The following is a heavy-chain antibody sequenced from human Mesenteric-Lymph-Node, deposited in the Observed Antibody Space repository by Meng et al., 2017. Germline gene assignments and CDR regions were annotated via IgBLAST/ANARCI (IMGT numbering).Heavy chain of an antibody. V-gene: IGHV1-18*01. CDR2: ISPYNANT. CDR3: ARSSDYSNADFDY. CDR1: GYSFTSYR. D-gene: IGHD4-11*01. J-gene: IGHJ4*02. Sequence: ASVKVSCKASGYSFTSYRINWVRQAPGQGLEWMGWISPYNANTNYAQNLQGRVSMTTDTSTSTAYMELRSLRSDDTDVYYCARSSDYSNADFDYWGQGTLVTISS.